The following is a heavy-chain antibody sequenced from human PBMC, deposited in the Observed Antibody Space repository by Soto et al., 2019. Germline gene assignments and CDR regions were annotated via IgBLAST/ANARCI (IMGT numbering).Heavy chain of an antibody. J-gene: IGHJ4*02. V-gene: IGHV4-61*01. CDR1: GGSLKSGSYS. Sequence: PSETLSLTCTVSGGSLKSGSYSWRWLRQPPGKGLEWIGYVYHTGRASYNPSLKSRVSISMDTSKNQFSLNLDSVTAADTAVYFCARDFAYFDSWGQGTLVTVSS. D-gene: IGHD3-3*01. CDR2: VYHTGRA. CDR3: ARDFAYFDS.